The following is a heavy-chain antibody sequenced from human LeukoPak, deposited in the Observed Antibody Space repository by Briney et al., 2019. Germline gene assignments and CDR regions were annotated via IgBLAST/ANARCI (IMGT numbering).Heavy chain of an antibody. V-gene: IGHV4-39*01. CDR3: ARLRVGAPPIFQH. J-gene: IGHJ1*01. CDR1: GGSISSSSYY. D-gene: IGHD1-26*01. CDR2: IYYSGST. Sequence: SETLSLTCTVSGGSISSSSYYWGWIRQPPGKGLEWIGSIYYSGSTYYNPSLKSRVTISVDTSKNQFSLKLSSVTATDTAVYYCARLRVGAPPIFQHWGQGTLVTVSS.